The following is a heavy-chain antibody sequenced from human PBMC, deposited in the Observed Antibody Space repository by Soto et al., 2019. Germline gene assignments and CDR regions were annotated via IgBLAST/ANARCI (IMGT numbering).Heavy chain of an antibody. V-gene: IGHV3-53*04. J-gene: IGHJ6*02. Sequence: EVRLVESGGGLVQPGGSLRLSCAASGFTVSSNYMSWVRQAPGKGLEWVSVIYSGGSTYYADSVKGRFTISRHNSKNTLYLQMNSLRAEDTAVYYCLTINSYGPPGSGYHYGMDVWGQLNTVTVSS. CDR3: LTINSYGPPGSGYHYGMDV. CDR2: IYSGGST. D-gene: IGHD5-18*01. CDR1: GFTVSSNY.